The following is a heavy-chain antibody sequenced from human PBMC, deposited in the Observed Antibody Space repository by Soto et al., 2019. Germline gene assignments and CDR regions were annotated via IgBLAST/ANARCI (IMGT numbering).Heavy chain of an antibody. Sequence: QVQLVESGGGVVQPGRSLRLSCAASGFTFSSYGMHWVRQAPGKGLEWVAVISSDGSNKYYADSVKGRFTISRDNSKNTLYLQTNSLRAEDTAVFYCAKPPVARGYFDYWGQGTLVTVSS. CDR2: ISSDGSNK. D-gene: IGHD2-15*01. CDR1: GFTFSSYG. CDR3: AKPPVARGYFDY. V-gene: IGHV3-30*18. J-gene: IGHJ4*02.